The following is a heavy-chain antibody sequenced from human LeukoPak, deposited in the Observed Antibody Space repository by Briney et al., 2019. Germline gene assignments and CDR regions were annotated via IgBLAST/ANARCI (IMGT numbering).Heavy chain of an antibody. D-gene: IGHD3-22*01. J-gene: IGHJ4*02. CDR3: AKVRTYDSSGYYSHCFDY. V-gene: IGHV3-23*01. Sequence: GGSLRLSCAASGFNFGTYAMGWVRQAPGKGLEWVSALSASGGSTYYADSVRGRFTISRDSSKNTVYLQMNSLRVEDTAIYYCAKVRTYDSSGYYSHCFDYWGQGTLVTVSS. CDR1: GFNFGTYA. CDR2: LSASGGST.